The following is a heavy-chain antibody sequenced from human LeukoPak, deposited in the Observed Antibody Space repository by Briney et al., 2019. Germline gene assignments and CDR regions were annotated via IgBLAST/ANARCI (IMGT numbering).Heavy chain of an antibody. CDR1: GGTFSSYA. J-gene: IGHJ3*02. CDR3: ARDRGIVGAHDAFDI. V-gene: IGHV1-69*13. CDR2: IIPIFGTA. Sequence: ASMKVSCTASGGTFSSYAISWVRQAPGQGLEWMGGIIPIFGTANYAQKFQGRVTITADESTSTAYMELSSMRSEDTAVYYCARDRGIVGAHDAFDIWGQGTMVTVSS. D-gene: IGHD1-26*01.